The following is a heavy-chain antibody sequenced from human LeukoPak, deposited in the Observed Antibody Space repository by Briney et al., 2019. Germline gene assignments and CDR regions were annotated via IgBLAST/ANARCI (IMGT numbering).Heavy chain of an antibody. J-gene: IGHJ6*04. D-gene: IGHD6-13*01. CDR2: INHSGST. V-gene: IGHV4-34*01. Sequence: PSETLSLTCAVYGGSFSGYYWSWIRQPPGKGLEWIGEINHSGSTNYNPSLKSRVTISVDTSKNQFSLKLSSLTAADTAVYYCARVASSSWYFGYYYYYGMDVWGKGTTVTVSS. CDR1: GGSFSGYY. CDR3: ARVASSSWYFGYYYYYGMDV.